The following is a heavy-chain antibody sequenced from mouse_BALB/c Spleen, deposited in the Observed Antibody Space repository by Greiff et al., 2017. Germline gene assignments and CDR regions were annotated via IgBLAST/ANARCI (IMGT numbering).Heavy chain of an antibody. CDR2: IRNKANGYTT. D-gene: IGHD2-2*01. CDR3: ATYGYDVGFAY. CDR1: GFTFTDYY. V-gene: IGHV7-3*02. J-gene: IGHJ3*01. Sequence: EVMLVESGGGLVQPGGSLRLSCATSGFTFTDYYMSWVRQPPGKALEWLGFIRNKANGYTTEYSASVKGRFTISRDNSQSILYLQMNTLRAEDSATYYCATYGYDVGFAYWGQGTLVTVSA.